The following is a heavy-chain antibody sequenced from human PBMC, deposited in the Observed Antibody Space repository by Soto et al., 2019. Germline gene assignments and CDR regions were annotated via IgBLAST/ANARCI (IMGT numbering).Heavy chain of an antibody. CDR3: ARLEGLATISYYFDF. J-gene: IGHJ4*02. CDR1: DDSINSDKYY. Sequence: SETLSLTCSVSDDSINSDKYYWGWIRQPPGKGLEWIGSIYYRGNAYYNPSLQNRVTISLDRSKSQFSLKLNSVTAAYSSVYFCARLEGLATISYYFDFWGPGALVTVSS. D-gene: IGHD3-9*01. CDR2: IYYRGNA. V-gene: IGHV4-39*01.